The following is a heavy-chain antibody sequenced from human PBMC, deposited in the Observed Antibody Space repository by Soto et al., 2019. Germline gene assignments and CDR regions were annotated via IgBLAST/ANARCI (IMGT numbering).Heavy chain of an antibody. Sequence: PSETLSLTCTVSGGSISSYYWSWIRQPPGKGLEWIGYIYYSGSTNYNPSLKSRVTISVDTSKNQFSLKLSSVTAADTAVYYCARGGRVYYDSSGYPFDYWGQGTLVTVSS. J-gene: IGHJ4*02. V-gene: IGHV4-59*01. D-gene: IGHD3-22*01. CDR3: ARGGRVYYDSSGYPFDY. CDR2: IYYSGST. CDR1: GGSISSYY.